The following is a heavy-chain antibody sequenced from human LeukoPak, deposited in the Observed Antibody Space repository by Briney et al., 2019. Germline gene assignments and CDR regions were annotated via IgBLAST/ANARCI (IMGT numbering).Heavy chain of an antibody. CDR3: ARTLRITMIVVVHTTSAFDI. Sequence: SETLSLTCTVSGGFISSGGYYWSWIRQPPGKGLEWIGYIYHSGSTYYNPSLKSRVTISVDRSKNQFSLKLSSVTAADTAVYYCARTLRITMIVVVHTTSAFDIWGQGTMVTVSS. CDR1: GGFISSGGYY. J-gene: IGHJ3*02. CDR2: IYHSGST. V-gene: IGHV4-30-2*01. D-gene: IGHD3-22*01.